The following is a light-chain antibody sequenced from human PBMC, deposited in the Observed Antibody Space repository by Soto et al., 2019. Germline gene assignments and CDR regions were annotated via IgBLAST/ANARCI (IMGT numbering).Light chain of an antibody. Sequence: EIVLTQSPDTLSLSPGERAPLSCRASQSFSSTYLAWYQQKPGQAPRLLIYGASSRATGIPDRFSGGGSGTDFSLTISRLDPEDFAVYYCQQYSSSPITFGQGTRLEI. CDR2: GAS. CDR1: QSFSSTY. V-gene: IGKV3-20*01. J-gene: IGKJ5*01. CDR3: QQYSSSPIT.